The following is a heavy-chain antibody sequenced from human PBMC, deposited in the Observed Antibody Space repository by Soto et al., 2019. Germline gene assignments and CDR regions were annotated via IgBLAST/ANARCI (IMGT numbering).Heavy chain of an antibody. Sequence: QVTLKESGPVLVKPTETLTLTCTVSGFSFNDARMGVSWIRQPPGKALEWLAHIFSNDEISYNRVLKSRISVSKDTSKSQVVLTLPNVDPVDTGTYFCARIRRHYATSVLYFFDSWGQGMLVSVSS. CDR1: GFSFNDARMG. V-gene: IGHV2-26*01. CDR2: IFSNDEI. D-gene: IGHD2-2*01. CDR3: ARIRRHYATSVLYFFDS. J-gene: IGHJ4*02.